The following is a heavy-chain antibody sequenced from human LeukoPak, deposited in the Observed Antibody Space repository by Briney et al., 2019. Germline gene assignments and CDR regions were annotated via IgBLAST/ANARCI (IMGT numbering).Heavy chain of an antibody. CDR3: ARHRSYYFDY. J-gene: IGHJ4*02. CDR2: IYYSGST. Sequence: PSETLSLTCTVSGGSISSSSYYWGWIRQPPGKGLEWIGTIYYSGSTYYNPSLKSRVTISADMSKNQYSLNLSSVTAADTAVFYCARHRSYYFDYWGQGMLVTVSS. CDR1: GGSISSSSYY. V-gene: IGHV4-39*01. D-gene: IGHD3-10*01.